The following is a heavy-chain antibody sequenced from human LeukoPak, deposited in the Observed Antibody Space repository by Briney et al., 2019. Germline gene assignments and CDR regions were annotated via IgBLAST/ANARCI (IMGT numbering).Heavy chain of an antibody. CDR3: ARKPLSGGYGGTIDY. V-gene: IGHV3-66*01. D-gene: IGHD5-12*01. J-gene: IGHJ4*02. CDR1: GFTFSSYA. CDR2: IYSGGTT. Sequence: GGSLRLSCAASGFTFSSYAMSWVRQAPGKGLEWVSVIYSGGTTYYADSVKGRFTISKDNSKNTLYLRMNSLRAEDTAIYYCARKPLSGGYGGTIDYWGQGTLVTVSS.